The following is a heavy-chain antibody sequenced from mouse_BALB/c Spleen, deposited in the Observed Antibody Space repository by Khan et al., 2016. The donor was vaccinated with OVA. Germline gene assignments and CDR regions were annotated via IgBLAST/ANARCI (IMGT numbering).Heavy chain of an antibody. Sequence: VRLQQSGPELEKPGASVKISCKASGYSFTGYNMNWVKQSTGKSLEWIGNIDPYYGGISYNQKFKGKATLTVDKSSSTAYMQLKSLTSEDSAVYYCARSTWYFDVWGAGTTVTVSS. CDR3: ARSTWYFDV. J-gene: IGHJ1*01. V-gene: IGHV1-39*01. CDR2: IDPYYGGI. CDR1: GYSFTGYN.